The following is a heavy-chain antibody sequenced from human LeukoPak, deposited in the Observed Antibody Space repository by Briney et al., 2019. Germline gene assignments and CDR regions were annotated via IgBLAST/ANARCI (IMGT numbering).Heavy chain of an antibody. D-gene: IGHD1-26*01. CDR3: ARHVGVATSVDY. Sequence: PSETLSLTCTVSGDSISSYYWSWIRQPAGKGLEWIGYIYYSGSTNYNPSLKSRVTISVDTSKNQFSLKLSSVTAADTAVYYCARHVGVATSVDYWGQGTLVTVSS. J-gene: IGHJ4*02. CDR2: IYYSGST. V-gene: IGHV4-59*08. CDR1: GDSISSYY.